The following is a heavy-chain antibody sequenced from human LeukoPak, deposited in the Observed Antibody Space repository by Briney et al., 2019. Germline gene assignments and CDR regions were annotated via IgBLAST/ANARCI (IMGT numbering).Heavy chain of an antibody. CDR1: GGSTSSYY. CDR2: IYYSGST. V-gene: IGHV4-59*01. Sequence: SETLSLTCTVSGGSTSSYYWSWIRQPPGKGLEWIGNIYYSGSTNYNPSLKSRVTISVDTSKNQFSLKLSSVTAADTAVYYCTRGSIAYYYMDVWGKGTTVTISS. D-gene: IGHD3-22*01. J-gene: IGHJ6*03. CDR3: TRGSIAYYYMDV.